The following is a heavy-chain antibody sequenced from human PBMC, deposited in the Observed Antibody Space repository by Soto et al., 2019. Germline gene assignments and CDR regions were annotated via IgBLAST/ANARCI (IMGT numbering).Heavy chain of an antibody. CDR1: GYTITSYT. D-gene: IGHD3-10*01. J-gene: IGHJ4*02. CDR3: ARGGGGVGEASFDS. Sequence: ASVKASCKTCGYTITSYTLHWVRQAPGQGLEWMGWINAGNGREKYSQRFQDRVSLSTDKSATTAYMELRSLRSEDTAMYYCARGGGGVGEASFDSWGQGTLVTVSS. CDR2: INAGNGRE. V-gene: IGHV1-3*01.